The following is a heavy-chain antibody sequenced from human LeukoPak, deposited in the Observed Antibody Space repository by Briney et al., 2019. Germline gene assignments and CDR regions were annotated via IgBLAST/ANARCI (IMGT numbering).Heavy chain of an antibody. J-gene: IGHJ4*02. V-gene: IGHV3-23*01. D-gene: IGHD3-10*01. CDR1: GFTFSSYA. Sequence: GGSLRLSCAASGFTFSSYAMSWVRQAPGKGLEWVSAISGSGGSTYYADSVKGRFTISRDNSKNTLYLQMNSLRAEDTAVYYCAKDRDPRIRGVFILVDYFDYWGQGTLVTVSS. CDR2: ISGSGGST. CDR3: AKDRDPRIRGVFILVDYFDY.